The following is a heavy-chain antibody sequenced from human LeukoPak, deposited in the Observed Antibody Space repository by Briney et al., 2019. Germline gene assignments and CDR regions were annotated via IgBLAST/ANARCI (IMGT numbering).Heavy chain of an antibody. J-gene: IGHJ4*02. D-gene: IGHD3-10*02. V-gene: IGHV4-59*01. Sequence: PSGTLSLTCTVSGGSISSYYWSWIRQPPGKGLEWIGYIYYSGSTNYNPSLKSRVTISVDTSKNQFSLKLSSVTAADTAVYYCASVNVRGVIGYWGQGTLVTVSS. CDR2: IYYSGST. CDR1: GGSISSYY. CDR3: ASVNVRGVIGY.